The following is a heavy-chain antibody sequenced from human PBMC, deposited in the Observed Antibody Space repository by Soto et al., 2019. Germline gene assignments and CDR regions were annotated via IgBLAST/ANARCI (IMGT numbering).Heavy chain of an antibody. Sequence: GGSLRLSCVASGFTFSSYAMHWVRQAPGKGLEWLALISYDGSNENYADSVKGRFITSRDNSKNKLYLQVNSLRAEDTAMCYCTRETMTIRLYFDYWGQGALVTVSS. D-gene: IGHD3-3*01. CDR2: ISYDGSNE. CDR3: TRETMTIRLYFDY. J-gene: IGHJ4*02. V-gene: IGHV3-30-3*01. CDR1: GFTFSSYA.